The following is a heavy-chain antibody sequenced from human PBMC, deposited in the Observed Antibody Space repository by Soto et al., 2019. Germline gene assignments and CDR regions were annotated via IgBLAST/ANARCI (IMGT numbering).Heavy chain of an antibody. V-gene: IGHV4-39*01. CDR2: IYYSGST. CDR3: ASHRRTTVTTTYMDV. Sequence: SETLSLTCTVSGGSISSSSYYWGWIRQPPGKGLEWIGSIYYSGSTYYNPSLKSRVTISVNTSKNQFSLKLSSVTAADTAVYYGASHRRTTVTTTYMDVWGKWTTVTVSS. J-gene: IGHJ6*03. CDR1: GGSISSSSYY. D-gene: IGHD4-4*01.